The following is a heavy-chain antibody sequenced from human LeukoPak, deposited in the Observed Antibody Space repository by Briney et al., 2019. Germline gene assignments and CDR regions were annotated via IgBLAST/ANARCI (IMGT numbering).Heavy chain of an antibody. CDR2: IYYSGST. CDR1: GGSISSYY. D-gene: IGHD2/OR15-2a*01. V-gene: IGHV4-59*08. J-gene: IGHJ5*02. Sequence: SETLSLTCTVSGGSISSYYWSWIRQPPGKGLEWIGYIYYSGSTNYNPSLKSRVTISVDTSKNQFSLKLSSVTAADTAVYCARHNFGENIGFDPWGQGTLVTVSS. CDR3: ARHNFGENIGFDP.